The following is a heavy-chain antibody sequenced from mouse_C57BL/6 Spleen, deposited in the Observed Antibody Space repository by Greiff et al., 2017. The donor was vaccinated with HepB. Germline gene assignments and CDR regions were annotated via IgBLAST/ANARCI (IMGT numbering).Heavy chain of an antibody. D-gene: IGHD1-1*01. Sequence: EVKLMESGGGLVQPGGSLSLSCAASGFTFTDYYMSWVRQPPGKALEWLGFIRNKANGYTTEYSASVKGRFTISRDNSQSILYLQMNALRAEDSATYYCARPYGSSYVGAMDYWGQGTSVTVSS. CDR3: ARPYGSSYVGAMDY. J-gene: IGHJ4*01. CDR1: GFTFTDYY. CDR2: IRNKANGYTT. V-gene: IGHV7-3*01.